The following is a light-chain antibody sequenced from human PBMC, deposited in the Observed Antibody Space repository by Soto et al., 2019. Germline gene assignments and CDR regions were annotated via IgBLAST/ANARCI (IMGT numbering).Light chain of an antibody. CDR3: QQAYITPYT. CDR1: QGISTY. J-gene: IGKJ2*01. CDR2: AAS. V-gene: IGKV1-39*01. Sequence: DIQVTQSPVSLSASVGDRVTITCRTSQGISTYLNWYQQKAGDAPRLLISAASELEDGVPSRFSGSGSGAEYTLTSSSLRPEDVATYYCQQAYITPYTFGQGTKLEI.